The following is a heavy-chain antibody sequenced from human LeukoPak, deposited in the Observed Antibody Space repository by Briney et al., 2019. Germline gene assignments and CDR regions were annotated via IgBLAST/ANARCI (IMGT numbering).Heavy chain of an antibody. D-gene: IGHD6-13*01. CDR1: GGTFSSYA. CDR3: ARRIAAAGGFDY. CDR2: IIPIFGTA. Sequence: SVKVSCKASGGTFSSYAISWVRQAPGQGLEWMGRIIPIFGTANYAQKFQDRVTITTDESTSTAYMELSSLRSEDTAVYYCARRIAAAGGFDYWGQGTLVTVSS. J-gene: IGHJ4*02. V-gene: IGHV1-69*05.